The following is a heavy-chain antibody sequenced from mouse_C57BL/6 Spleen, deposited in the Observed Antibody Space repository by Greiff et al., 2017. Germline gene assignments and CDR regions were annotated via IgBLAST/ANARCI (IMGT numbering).Heavy chain of an antibody. CDR1: GYNFTSYW. J-gene: IGHJ4*01. CDR3: ARSGSGYAMDY. Sequence: QVQLQQPGAELVRPGSSVKLSCKASGYNFTSYWLHWVKRRPIQGLEGIGNLDTSHSETHYNQKFKDKATLTVDKSSRTAYMQLSSLTSEDSSVYYCARSGSGYAMDYWGQGTSVTVSS. V-gene: IGHV1-52*01. D-gene: IGHD3-2*02. CDR2: LDTSHSET.